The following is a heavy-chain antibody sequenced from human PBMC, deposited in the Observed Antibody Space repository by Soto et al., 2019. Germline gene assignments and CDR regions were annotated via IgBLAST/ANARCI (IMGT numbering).Heavy chain of an antibody. D-gene: IGHD6-25*01. Sequence: EVQLLESGGGLVQPGGSLRLSCAASGFSFSTDVMSWVRQAPGKGLEWVSTISGWCRDTYYADSVKGRFTISRDNSKNTLYLQMNSLRAEDTAIYYCAKRRGAPTKYYFDYWGQGTLVTVSS. J-gene: IGHJ4*02. V-gene: IGHV3-23*01. CDR1: GFSFSTDV. CDR3: AKRRGAPTKYYFDY. CDR2: ISGWCRDT.